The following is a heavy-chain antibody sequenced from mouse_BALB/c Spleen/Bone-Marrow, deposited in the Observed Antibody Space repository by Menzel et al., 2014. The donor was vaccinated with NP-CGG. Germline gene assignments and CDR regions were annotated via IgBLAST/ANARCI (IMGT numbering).Heavy chain of an antibody. D-gene: IGHD1-1*02. J-gene: IGHJ1*01. V-gene: IGHV2-5*01. Sequence: VKLVESGPGLVQPSQSLSITCTVSGFSLSSYGVHWVRQSPGKGLEWLGVMWRGGSTDYNAAFTSRLSITKDNSKSQVFFKMNSLQADDTAIYYCAKNGNWYFDVWGAGTTVTVSS. CDR1: GFSLSSYG. CDR2: MWRGGST. CDR3: AKNGNWYFDV.